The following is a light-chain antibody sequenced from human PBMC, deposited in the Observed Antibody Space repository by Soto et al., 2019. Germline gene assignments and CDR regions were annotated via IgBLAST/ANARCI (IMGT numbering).Light chain of an antibody. CDR2: AAS. CDR1: QSISSY. CDR3: QQSYSTPRYT. Sequence: DIQMTQSPSSLSASVGDRVTITCRASQSISSYLNWYQQKPGKAPKLLIYAASSLQSGAPSRFSGSGSGKDFTLTISSLQPEDFATYYCQQSYSTPRYTFGQGTKLEIK. J-gene: IGKJ2*01. V-gene: IGKV1-39*01.